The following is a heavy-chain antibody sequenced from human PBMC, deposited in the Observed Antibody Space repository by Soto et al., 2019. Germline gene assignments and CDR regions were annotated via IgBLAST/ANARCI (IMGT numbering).Heavy chain of an antibody. Sequence: QVQLQESGPGLVKPSQTLSLTCTVSGGSISSGGYYWSWIRQHPGKGLEWIGYIYYSGSTYYNPCLKSRVTISVDTSKNQFSLKLSSVTAADTAVYYCARLPSGHDYYYYYMDVWGKGTTVTVSS. CDR1: GGSISSGGYY. CDR2: IYYSGST. CDR3: ARLPSGHDYYYYYMDV. J-gene: IGHJ6*03. V-gene: IGHV4-31*03.